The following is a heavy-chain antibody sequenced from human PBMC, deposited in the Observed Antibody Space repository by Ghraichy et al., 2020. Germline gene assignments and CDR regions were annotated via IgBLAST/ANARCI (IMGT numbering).Heavy chain of an antibody. CDR1: GASVSRYY. D-gene: IGHD3-22*01. J-gene: IGHJ6*02. CDR3: ARDFYDTSGLGDYGMDV. V-gene: IGHV4-4*07. CDR2: TYISGSS. Sequence: SETLSLTCTVSGASVSRYYWSWVRQPAGKGLEWIGRTYISGSSDYNPSLKSRVTMSLDTFQNQISLNLGSVTAADTAVYFCARDFYDTSGLGDYGMDVWGQGTTVTVAS.